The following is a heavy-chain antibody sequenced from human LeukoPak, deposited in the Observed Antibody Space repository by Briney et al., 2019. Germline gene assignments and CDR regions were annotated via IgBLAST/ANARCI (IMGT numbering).Heavy chain of an antibody. D-gene: IGHD6-13*01. CDR1: GYSFTNFG. CDR3: ARSPRYSSSWYFQH. V-gene: IGHV1-18*01. Sequence: GASVKVSCKTSGYSFTNFGITWVRQAPGQGLEWMGWISGYNSKTFYAHEFQGRVTMTTDTFTSTAYMELRSLRSDDTAVYYCARSPRYSSSWYFQHWGQGTLVTVSS. CDR2: ISGYNSKT. J-gene: IGHJ1*01.